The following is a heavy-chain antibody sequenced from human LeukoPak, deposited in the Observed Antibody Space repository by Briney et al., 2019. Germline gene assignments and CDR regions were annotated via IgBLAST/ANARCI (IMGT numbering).Heavy chain of an antibody. J-gene: IGHJ3*02. CDR1: GGSISSSSYY. D-gene: IGHD2-21*02. Sequence: SETLSLTCTVSGGSISSSSYYWGWIRQPPGKGLEWIGSIYYSGSTYYNPSLKSRVTISVDTSKNQFSLKLSSVTPADTAVYYCARGVGGAYCGGDCPSDAFDIWGQGTMVTVSS. CDR3: ARGVGGAYCGGDCPSDAFDI. CDR2: IYYSGST. V-gene: IGHV4-39*01.